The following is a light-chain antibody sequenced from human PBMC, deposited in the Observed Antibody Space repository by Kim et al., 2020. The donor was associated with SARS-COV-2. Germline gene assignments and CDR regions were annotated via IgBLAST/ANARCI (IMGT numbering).Light chain of an antibody. CDR3: QQYNSYSPYT. J-gene: IGKJ2*01. CDR2: DAS. CDR1: QSISRW. V-gene: IGKV1-5*01. Sequence: DIQMTQSPSTLSASVGDTVTITCRASQSISRWLAWYQQKLGKAPKLLIYDASTLESGVTSRFSGSGSGTEFTVTITSLQPDDFATYYCQQYNSYSPYTFGQGTKLEIK.